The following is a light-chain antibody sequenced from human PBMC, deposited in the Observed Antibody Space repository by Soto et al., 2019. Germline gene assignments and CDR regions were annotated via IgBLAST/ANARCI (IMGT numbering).Light chain of an antibody. J-gene: IGKJ4*01. CDR1: QGISSR. CDR3: QQSNSFPLT. V-gene: IGKV1-12*01. Sequence: DIQMTQSPSSVSASVGDRVTITCRASQGISSRLAWYQQKPGKAPNLLIYSASSLQSGVPSRFSGSGSETNFTLTIGSLQPEDFATYYCQQSNSFPLTFGGGTKVEIK. CDR2: SAS.